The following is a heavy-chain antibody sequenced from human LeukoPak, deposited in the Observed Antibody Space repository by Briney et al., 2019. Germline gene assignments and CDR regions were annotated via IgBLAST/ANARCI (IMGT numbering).Heavy chain of an antibody. Sequence: GGSPRLSCAASGFTFSIYSMNWVRQAPGKGLEWVSYISSDSNLIYYADSVKGRFTISRDNAKNSLYLQMNSLRDEDTAVYYCARLWGFCSGSSCYSRPYWGQGTLVTVSS. CDR2: ISSDSNLI. CDR1: GFTFSIYS. J-gene: IGHJ4*02. V-gene: IGHV3-48*02. CDR3: ARLWGFCSGSSCYSRPY. D-gene: IGHD2-15*01.